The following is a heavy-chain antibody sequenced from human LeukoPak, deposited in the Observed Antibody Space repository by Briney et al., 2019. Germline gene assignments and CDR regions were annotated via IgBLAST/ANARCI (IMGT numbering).Heavy chain of an antibody. V-gene: IGHV3-66*01. Sequence: PGGSLRLSCAASGFTFSSYSMNWVRQAPGKGLEWVSLIYSGGSTYYADSVKGRFTISRDNAKNSLYLQMNSLRAEDTAVYYCARGTGVTKPTDYWGQGTLVTVSS. J-gene: IGHJ4*02. CDR1: GFTFSSYS. D-gene: IGHD4-17*01. CDR3: ARGTGVTKPTDY. CDR2: IYSGGST.